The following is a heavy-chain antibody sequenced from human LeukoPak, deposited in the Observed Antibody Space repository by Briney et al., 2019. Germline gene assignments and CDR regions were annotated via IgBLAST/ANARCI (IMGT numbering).Heavy chain of an antibody. CDR1: GFTFSSYS. CDR2: ISSSRSTI. CDR3: ARVQGYCSGGSCYAEDY. V-gene: IGHV3-48*04. D-gene: IGHD2-15*01. J-gene: IGHJ4*02. Sequence: GGSLRLSCAASGFTFSSYSMNWVRQAPGKGLEWVSYISSSRSTIYYADSVKGRFTISRDNAKNSLYLQMNSLRAEDTALYHCARVQGYCSGGSCYAEDYWGQGTLVTVSS.